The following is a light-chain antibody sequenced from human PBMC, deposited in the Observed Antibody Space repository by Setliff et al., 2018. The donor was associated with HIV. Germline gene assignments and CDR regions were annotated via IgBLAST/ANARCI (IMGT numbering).Light chain of an antibody. V-gene: IGLV2-14*01. CDR1: SSDVGGYSL. CDR3: SSYAITNTLP. J-gene: IGLJ1*01. CDR2: EVR. Sequence: QSALTQPASMSGSPGQSITISCTGTSSDVGGYSLVSWYQQHPGKAPKLIIYEVRNRPPGVSNRFSGSKSGNTASLAISGLQTEDEGEYYCSSYAITNTLPFGTGTKV.